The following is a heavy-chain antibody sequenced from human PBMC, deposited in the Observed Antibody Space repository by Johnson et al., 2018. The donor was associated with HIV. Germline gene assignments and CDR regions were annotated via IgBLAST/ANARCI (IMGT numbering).Heavy chain of an antibody. D-gene: IGHD3-10*01. V-gene: IGHV3-30*04. Sequence: QVQLVESGGGVVQPGRSLRLSCAAAGLTFSSYAMHWVRQAPAKGLEWVAVISYDGSEKYYADSVKGRFTISRDNAKNSLYLQMNSLRAEDPALYYCASEVRGAFDIWGQGTMVTVSS. CDR2: ISYDGSEK. J-gene: IGHJ3*02. CDR3: ASEVRGAFDI. CDR1: GLTFSSYA.